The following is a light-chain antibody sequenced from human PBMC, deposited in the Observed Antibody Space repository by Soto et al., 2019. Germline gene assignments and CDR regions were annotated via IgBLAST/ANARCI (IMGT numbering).Light chain of an antibody. CDR3: QQAHSFAVT. J-gene: IGKJ5*01. V-gene: IGKV1-12*01. CDR1: QDITRW. Sequence: DIQMTQSPSSVSAVVGDRVTITCRASQDITRWLAWYQQQPGRAPKLLIYAASTLQGGVPSRFSGSGSGTDFTLSISSLRPELFATYFCQQAHSFAVTFGQLTRLEI. CDR2: AAS.